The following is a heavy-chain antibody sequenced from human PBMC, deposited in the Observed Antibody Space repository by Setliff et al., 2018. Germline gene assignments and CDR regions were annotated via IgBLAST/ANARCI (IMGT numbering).Heavy chain of an antibody. CDR2: IYTSWST. CDR1: GGSMNSGSYY. Sequence: KPSETLSLTCTVSGGSMNSGSYYWSFIRQPAGKGLEWIGQIYTSWSTNYNPSLKSRVAISIDVSKKQFSLELNSVTPADTAKYYCARLKYYNSGTYWGNWDYYSGMDAWGKGTTVTVSS. V-gene: IGHV4-61*09. CDR3: ARLKYYNSGTYWGNWDYYSGMDA. J-gene: IGHJ6*04. D-gene: IGHD3-22*01.